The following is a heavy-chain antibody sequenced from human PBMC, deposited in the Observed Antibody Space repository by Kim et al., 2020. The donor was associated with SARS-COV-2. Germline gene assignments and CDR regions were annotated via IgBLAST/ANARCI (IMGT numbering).Heavy chain of an antibody. Sequence: SETLSLTCAVYGGSFSGYYWSWIRQPPGKGLEWIGEINHSGSTNYNPSLKSRVTISVDTFKNQFSLKLSSVTAADTAVYYCARDREDYYDTSGYYFPYWGQGAPGTVSS. D-gene: IGHD3-22*01. CDR1: GGSFSGYY. CDR2: INHSGST. J-gene: IGHJ4*02. CDR3: ARDREDYYDTSGYYFPY. V-gene: IGHV4-34*01.